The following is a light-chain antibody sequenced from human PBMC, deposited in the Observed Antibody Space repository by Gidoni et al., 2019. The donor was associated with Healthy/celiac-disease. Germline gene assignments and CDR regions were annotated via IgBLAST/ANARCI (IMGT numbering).Light chain of an antibody. Sequence: QSVLPQPPSASGTPGQRVTISFSGSSSKIGSNYVYCYQQLPGTAPKLLIYRNNQRPSGVPDRFSGSKSGTSASLAISGLRSEDEADYYCAAWDDSLSGVFGGGTKLTVL. CDR1: SSKIGSNY. CDR2: RNN. J-gene: IGLJ3*02. CDR3: AAWDDSLSGV. V-gene: IGLV1-47*01.